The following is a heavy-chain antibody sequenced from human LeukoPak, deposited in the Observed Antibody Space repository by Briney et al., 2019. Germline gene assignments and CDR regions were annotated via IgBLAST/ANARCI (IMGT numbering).Heavy chain of an antibody. CDR2: IIPIFGTA. CDR3: ARDEDYGDYHYYVDV. D-gene: IGHD4-17*01. CDR1: GDTFSSYA. J-gene: IGHJ6*03. V-gene: IGHV1-69*06. Sequence: GASVKVSCKASGDTFSSYAINWVRHAPGQGLEWMGGIIPIFGTANYAQKFQGRDTITADTSTSTAYTELISLRPEDTAVYYCARDEDYGDYHYYVDVWGKGTTVTVFS.